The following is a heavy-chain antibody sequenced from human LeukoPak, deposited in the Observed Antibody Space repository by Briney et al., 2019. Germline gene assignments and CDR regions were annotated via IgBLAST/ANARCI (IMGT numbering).Heavy chain of an antibody. CDR3: ATGFGIYYYDSSGYLNAFDI. Sequence: ASVKVSCKVSGYTLTELSMHWVRQAPGKGLEWMGGFDPEDGETIYAQKFQGRVTMTEDTSTDTAYMELSSLRSEDTAVYYRATGFGIYYYDSSGYLNAFDIWGQGTMVTVSS. CDR1: GYTLTELS. D-gene: IGHD3-22*01. J-gene: IGHJ3*02. V-gene: IGHV1-24*01. CDR2: FDPEDGET.